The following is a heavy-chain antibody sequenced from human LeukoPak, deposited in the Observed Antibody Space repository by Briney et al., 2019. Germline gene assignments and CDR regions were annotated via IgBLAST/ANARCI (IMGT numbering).Heavy chain of an antibody. Sequence: PSGTLSLTCAVSGGSISSSNWWSWVRKPPGKGLEWIGEIYHSGSTNYNPSLKSRVTISVDKSKNQYSLKLSSVTAADTAVYYCARGHSSSWVNWFDPWGQGTLVTVSS. D-gene: IGHD6-13*01. J-gene: IGHJ5*02. CDR2: IYHSGST. CDR3: ARGHSSSWVNWFDP. V-gene: IGHV4-4*02. CDR1: GGSISSSNW.